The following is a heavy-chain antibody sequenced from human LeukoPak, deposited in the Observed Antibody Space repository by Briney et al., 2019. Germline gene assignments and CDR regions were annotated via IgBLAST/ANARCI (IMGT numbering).Heavy chain of an antibody. J-gene: IGHJ4*02. Sequence: PSETLSLTCTVSGGSLSSYYWSWIRQPPGKGLEGIGYIYYSGSTNYNPSLKSRVTISVDTSKNQFSLKLSSVTAADAAVYYCASGGYSYGSAFDYWGQGTLVTVSS. CDR3: ASGGYSYGSAFDY. V-gene: IGHV4-59*01. D-gene: IGHD5-18*01. CDR1: GGSLSSYY. CDR2: IYYSGST.